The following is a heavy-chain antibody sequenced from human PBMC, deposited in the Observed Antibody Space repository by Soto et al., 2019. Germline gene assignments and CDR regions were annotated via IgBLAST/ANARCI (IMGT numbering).Heavy chain of an antibody. CDR2: IWYDGSNK. CDR3: ARARIAAAGYNWFDP. J-gene: IGHJ5*02. V-gene: IGHV3-33*01. D-gene: IGHD6-13*01. Sequence: QVQLVESGGGVVQPGRSLRLSCAASGFTFSSYGMHWVRQAPGKGLEWVAVIWYDGSNKYYADSAKGRFTISRDNSKNTLYLQMNSLRAEDTAVYYCARARIAAAGYNWFDPWGQGTLVTVSS. CDR1: GFTFSSYG.